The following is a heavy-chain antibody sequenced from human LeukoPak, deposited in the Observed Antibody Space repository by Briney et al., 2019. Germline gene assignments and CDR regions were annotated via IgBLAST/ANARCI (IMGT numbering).Heavy chain of an antibody. Sequence: ASVKVSCKASGYTFTGYYMHWVRQAPGQGLEWMGWINPNSGGTNYAQKFQGRVTMTRDTSISTAYMELSRLRSDDTAVYYCASSYIVVVVGFVNFDYWGQGTLVTVSS. CDR3: ASSYIVVVVGFVNFDY. V-gene: IGHV1-2*02. J-gene: IGHJ4*02. CDR2: INPNSGGT. CDR1: GYTFTGYY. D-gene: IGHD2-15*01.